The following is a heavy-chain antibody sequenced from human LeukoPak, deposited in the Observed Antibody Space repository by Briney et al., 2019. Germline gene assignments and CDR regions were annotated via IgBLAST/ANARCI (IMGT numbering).Heavy chain of an antibody. Sequence: ASVKVSCKASGYTFTSYYMHWVRQAPGQGLEWMGIINPSGGSTSYAQKFQGRVTMTGDMSTSTVYMELSSLRSEDTAVYYCARDPRDGAPYYDSSGYPYYFDYWGQGTLVTVPS. CDR1: GYTFTSYY. CDR2: INPSGGST. J-gene: IGHJ4*02. D-gene: IGHD3-22*01. CDR3: ARDPRDGAPYYDSSGYPYYFDY. V-gene: IGHV1-46*01.